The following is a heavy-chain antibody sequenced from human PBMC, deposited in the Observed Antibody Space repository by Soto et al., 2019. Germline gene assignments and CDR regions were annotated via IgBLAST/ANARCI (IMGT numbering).Heavy chain of an antibody. CDR2: ISAYNGNT. CDR3: ESGGSYFGF. Sequence: QVQLVQSGAEVKKPGASVKVSCKASGYTFTNYGLSWVRQAPGEGLEWMGWISAYNGNTTYAQNLQGRVTMTTDTSTNTAYMEVRSLRSDDTAVYYCESGGSYFGFWGQGTLVTVSS. CDR1: GYTFTNYG. J-gene: IGHJ4*02. D-gene: IGHD3-16*01. V-gene: IGHV1-18*01.